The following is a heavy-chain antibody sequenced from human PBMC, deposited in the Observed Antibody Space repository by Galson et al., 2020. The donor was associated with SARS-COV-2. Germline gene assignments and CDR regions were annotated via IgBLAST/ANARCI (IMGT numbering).Heavy chain of an antibody. D-gene: IGHD3-3*01. Sequence: SETLSLTCAVSGYSISSGYYWDWIRQPPGKGLEWLGSIYHSGSTSYNPSLKSRVTISVDTSKNQFSLQLSSVTAADTAVYYCARARYDFWRGYQGWFDPWGQGTLVTVSS. CDR3: ARARYDFWRGYQGWFDP. CDR2: IYHSGST. V-gene: IGHV4-38-2*01. CDR1: GYSISSGYY. J-gene: IGHJ5*02.